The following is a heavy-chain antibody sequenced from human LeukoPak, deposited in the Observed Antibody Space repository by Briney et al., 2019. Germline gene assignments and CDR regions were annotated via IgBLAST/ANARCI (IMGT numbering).Heavy chain of an antibody. V-gene: IGHV3-23*01. D-gene: IGHD5-18*01. Sequence: PGGSLRLSCEASGFTFGSFAMYWVRQAPGKGLDWIAGIFGSGGSPHYADSVKGRFTISRDNSKNTVYLQINSLRAEDTAVYYCGKTTAGYSSVLQPAWPVDYWGQGTLVTVSS. CDR3: GKTTAGYSSVLQPAWPVDY. J-gene: IGHJ4*02. CDR2: IFGSGGSP. CDR1: GFTFGSFA.